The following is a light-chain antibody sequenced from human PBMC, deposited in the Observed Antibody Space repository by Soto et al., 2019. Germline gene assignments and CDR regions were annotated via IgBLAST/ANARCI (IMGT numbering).Light chain of an antibody. CDR1: SSDIGSYNY. Sequence: QSALTQPASVSGSPGQSTTISCTGTSSDIGSYNYVSWYQQHPGRAPRLMIYEVNNRPSGVSNRFSGSKSGNTASLTISGLQAEDEGDYYCSSYTTSTTYVFGPGTKLTVL. V-gene: IGLV2-14*01. CDR3: SSYTTSTTYV. J-gene: IGLJ1*01. CDR2: EVN.